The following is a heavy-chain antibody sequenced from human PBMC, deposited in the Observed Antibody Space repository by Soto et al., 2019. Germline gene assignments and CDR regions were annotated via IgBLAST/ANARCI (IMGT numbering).Heavy chain of an antibody. Sequence: SETLSLTCTVSGGSVSSGSYYWSWLRQPPGKGLEWIGYIYYSGRTNYNPSLKSRVTISVDTSKNQFSLKLSSVTAADAAVYYCANDIIAAAGPALYYYYGMDVWGQGTTVTVSS. V-gene: IGHV4-61*01. CDR3: ANDIIAAAGPALYYYYGMDV. CDR2: IYYSGRT. D-gene: IGHD6-13*01. J-gene: IGHJ6*02. CDR1: GGSVSSGSYY.